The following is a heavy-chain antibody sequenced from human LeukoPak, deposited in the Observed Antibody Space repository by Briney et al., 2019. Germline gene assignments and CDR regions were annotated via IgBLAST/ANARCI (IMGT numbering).Heavy chain of an antibody. V-gene: IGHV1-18*01. D-gene: IGHD3-3*01. J-gene: IGHJ5*02. Sequence: GASVKVSCKASGYTFTSYGISWVRQAPGQGLEWMGWISAYNGNTNYAQKLQGRVTMTTDTSTSTAYMELRSPRSDDTAVYYCARVFITIFGPNWFDPWGQGTLVTVSS. CDR2: ISAYNGNT. CDR3: ARVFITIFGPNWFDP. CDR1: GYTFTSYG.